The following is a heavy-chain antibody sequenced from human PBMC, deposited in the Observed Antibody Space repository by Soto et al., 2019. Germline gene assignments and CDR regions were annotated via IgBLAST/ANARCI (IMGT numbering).Heavy chain of an antibody. J-gene: IGHJ4*02. CDR2: IHNDGIGA. CDR3: ASPYGSGKRPDY. D-gene: IGHD3-10*01. V-gene: IGHV3-74*01. CDR1: GFTFTTYW. Sequence: EVQLVASGGGLVQPGGSLRLSCAASGFTFTTYWMHWVRQAPGKGLVWVSLIHNDGIGASYADSVKGRFTIYRDNAKNTLELQMNSLRVEDTAVYYCASPYGSGKRPDYWGQGTLVTVSS.